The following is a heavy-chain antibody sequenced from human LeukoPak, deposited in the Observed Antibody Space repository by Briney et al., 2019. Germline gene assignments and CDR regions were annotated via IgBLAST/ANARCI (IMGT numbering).Heavy chain of an antibody. CDR1: GCTFSSAW. Sequence: GGSLRLPCAPSGCTFSSAWMSWLRQAPGRGLEWVGRIKSKTDGGTTDYPAPVKGRFTISRDDSKNTLYLQMNSLETGDTGVYYCTTEVIVVVTGTDDYWGEGTLVTVSS. V-gene: IGHV3-15*01. CDR3: TTEVIVVVTGTDDY. CDR2: IKSKTDGGTT. D-gene: IGHD2-21*02. J-gene: IGHJ4*02.